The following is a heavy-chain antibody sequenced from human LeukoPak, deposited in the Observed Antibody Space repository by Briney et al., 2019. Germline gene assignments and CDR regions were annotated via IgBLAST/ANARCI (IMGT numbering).Heavy chain of an antibody. CDR1: GFTFPDYG. Sequence: PGGSLRLSCAASGFTFPDYGMSWVRLAPGKGLEWVSGVDLNGGSTHYADSVKGRFTISRDNAKNSLYLQMNTLRAEDTALYYCARLFNFYGSGTYYPFDSWGQGALVTVSS. D-gene: IGHD3-10*01. CDR2: VDLNGGST. J-gene: IGHJ4*02. CDR3: ARLFNFYGSGTYYPFDS. V-gene: IGHV3-20*04.